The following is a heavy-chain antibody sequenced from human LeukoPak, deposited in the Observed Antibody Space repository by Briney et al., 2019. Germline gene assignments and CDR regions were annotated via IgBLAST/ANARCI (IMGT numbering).Heavy chain of an antibody. J-gene: IGHJ6*02. CDR2: INHSGST. Sequence: SETLSLTCAVYGGSFSGYYWSWIRQPPKKGLEWIGEINHSGSTNCNPSLKSRVTISVDTSKNQFSLKMRSVTAADTAVYYCARGHVGSYAYYYYYGMDVWGQGTTVTVSS. D-gene: IGHD2-8*01. CDR1: GGSFSGYY. V-gene: IGHV4-34*01. CDR3: ARGHVGSYAYYYYYGMDV.